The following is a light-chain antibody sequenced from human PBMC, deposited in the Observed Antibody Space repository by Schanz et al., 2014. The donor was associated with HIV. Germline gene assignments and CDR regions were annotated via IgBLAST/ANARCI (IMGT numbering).Light chain of an antibody. J-gene: IGKJ4*01. CDR1: QDVGTY. CDR3: LQYNSSPLQVT. CDR2: GAS. V-gene: IGKV1-8*01. Sequence: RMTQSPSSLSASIGDRVNITCRASQDVGTYLAWYQQKPGRVPELLIYGASTLHRDVPSRFSGSASGSDFTLTISCLQAEDVAFYYCLQYNSSPLQVTFGGGTRVEL.